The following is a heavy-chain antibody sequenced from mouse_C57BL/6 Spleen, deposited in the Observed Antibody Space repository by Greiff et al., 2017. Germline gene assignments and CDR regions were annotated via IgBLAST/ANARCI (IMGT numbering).Heavy chain of an antibody. D-gene: IGHD1-1*01. CDR3: ARQDYGPYWYFDV. CDR2: ISNGGGRT. J-gene: IGHJ1*03. V-gene: IGHV5-12*01. Sequence: EVKLVESGGGLVQPGGSLKLSCAASGFTFSDYYMYWVRQTPEKRLEWVAYISNGGGRTYYPDTVKGRFTISRDNAKNTLYLQMSRLKSEDTAMYYCARQDYGPYWYFDVWGTGTTVTVSS. CDR1: GFTFSDYY.